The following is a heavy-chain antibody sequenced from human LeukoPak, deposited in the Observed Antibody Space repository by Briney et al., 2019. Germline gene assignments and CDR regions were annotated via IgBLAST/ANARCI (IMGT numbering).Heavy chain of an antibody. CDR3: VRDISMAFDY. Sequence: SQTLSLTRAISGDSVSGNRAAWNWIRQSPSRGLEWLGRTYYRSKWYNDFALSVKSRITINPDTSKNQFSLQLNSVTPEDTAVYYCVRDISMAFDYWGQGTLVTVSS. V-gene: IGHV6-1*01. J-gene: IGHJ4*02. CDR1: GDSVSGNRAA. D-gene: IGHD2/OR15-2a*01. CDR2: TYYRSKWYN.